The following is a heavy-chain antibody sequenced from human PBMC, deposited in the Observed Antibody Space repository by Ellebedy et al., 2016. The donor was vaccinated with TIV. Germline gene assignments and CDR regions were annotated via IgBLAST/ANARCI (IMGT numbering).Heavy chain of an antibody. D-gene: IGHD2-15*01. Sequence: GESLKISCAASGFTFSDSWMRWVRQAPGKGLEWVANIKEDGREKYYVDSVKGRFTISRDNAKNSLYLQMNSLSADDSAVYYCAVRPLAPNYFDYWGRGTQVSVSS. CDR3: AVRPLAPNYFDY. J-gene: IGHJ4*02. CDR2: IKEDGREK. V-gene: IGHV3-7*01. CDR1: GFTFSDSW.